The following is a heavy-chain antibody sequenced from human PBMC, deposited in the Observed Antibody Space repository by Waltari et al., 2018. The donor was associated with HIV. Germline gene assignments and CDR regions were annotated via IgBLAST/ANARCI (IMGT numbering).Heavy chain of an antibody. J-gene: IGHJ6*02. V-gene: IGHV3-23*01. CDR3: VKEHQYSHSWYSYYGMDV. D-gene: IGHD6-13*01. CDR1: GFTFSNYG. Sequence: EVQVLESGGALVQPGGSLRLSCAASGFTFSNYGMSWVLQAPGKGLEWVSTISGSGGSTYYADSVKGRFTVSRDNSKNTLYLQMNSLRAEDTAVYFCVKEHQYSHSWYSYYGMDVWGQGTTVTVSS. CDR2: ISGSGGST.